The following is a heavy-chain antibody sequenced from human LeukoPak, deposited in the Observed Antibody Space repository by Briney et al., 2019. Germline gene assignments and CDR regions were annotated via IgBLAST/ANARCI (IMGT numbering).Heavy chain of an antibody. CDR1: GFTFSSYS. D-gene: IGHD6-13*01. J-gene: IGHJ1*01. V-gene: IGHV3-21*01. CDR2: ISNDAKYI. Sequence: GGSLRLSCAASGFTFSSYSMNWVRQAPGKGLEWVSSISNDAKYIYYADSLKGRFTVSRDNAKNSLYLQMNSLAVEDTAVYYCTTPAAGPRAEYSQYWGQGTLVTVS. CDR3: TTPAAGPRAEYSQY.